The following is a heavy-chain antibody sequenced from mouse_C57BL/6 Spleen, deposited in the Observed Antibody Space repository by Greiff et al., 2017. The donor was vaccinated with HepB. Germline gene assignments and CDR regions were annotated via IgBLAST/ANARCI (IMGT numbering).Heavy chain of an antibody. CDR3: ARGGLDGYYDY. V-gene: IGHV1-80*01. CDR1: GYAFSSYW. Sequence: VQLQQSGAELVKPGASVKISCKASGYAFSSYWMNWVKQRPGKGLEWIGQIYPGDGDTNYNGKFKGKATLTADKSSSTAYMQLSSLTSEDSAVYFCARGGLDGYYDYWGQSTTLTVSS. CDR2: IYPGDGDT. D-gene: IGHD2-3*01. J-gene: IGHJ2*01.